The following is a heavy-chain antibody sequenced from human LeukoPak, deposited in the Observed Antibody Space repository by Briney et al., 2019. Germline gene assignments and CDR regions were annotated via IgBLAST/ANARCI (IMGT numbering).Heavy chain of an antibody. CDR1: GGSISSYY. Sequence: SETLSLTCTVSGGSISSYYWSWIRQPPGKGLEWIGNIYYSGSTNYNPSLKSRVTISVDTSKNQISLRLNSVTAADTAIYYCAKSGGYGLIDYWGQGTLVTVSS. CDR3: AKSGGYGLIDY. CDR2: IYYSGST. V-gene: IGHV4-59*08. D-gene: IGHD1-26*01. J-gene: IGHJ4*02.